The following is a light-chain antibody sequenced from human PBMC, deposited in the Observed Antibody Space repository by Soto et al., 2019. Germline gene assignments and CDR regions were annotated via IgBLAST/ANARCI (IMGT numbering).Light chain of an antibody. Sequence: DIQMTQSPSALSLSVGDRVTITCRASQSISRYLNWYQQKPGTAPKLLIYAASSLQSGVPSRFSGSGSGTDFTLTISSLQPEDFATYYCQQSYSTTPWTFGQGNKVEIK. CDR2: AAS. V-gene: IGKV1-39*01. CDR1: QSISRY. CDR3: QQSYSTTPWT. J-gene: IGKJ1*01.